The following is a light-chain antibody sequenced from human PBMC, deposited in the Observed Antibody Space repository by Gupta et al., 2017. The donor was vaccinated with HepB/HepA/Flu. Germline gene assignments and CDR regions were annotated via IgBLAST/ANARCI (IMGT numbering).Light chain of an antibody. J-gene: IGLJ2*01. Sequence: QSGLTQPPSVSAAPVQKVTISCSGSSSNIGNNYVSWYQQLPGTAPKLLIYDNNKRPSGIPDRFSGSKSGASATLGITGLQTGDEADYYCGTWDSSLSAVVFGGGTKLTVL. CDR3: GTWDSSLSAVV. V-gene: IGLV1-51*01. CDR2: DNN. CDR1: SSNIGNNY.